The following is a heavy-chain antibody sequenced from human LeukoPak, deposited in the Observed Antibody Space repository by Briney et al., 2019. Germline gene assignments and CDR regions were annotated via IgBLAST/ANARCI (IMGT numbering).Heavy chain of an antibody. J-gene: IGHJ3*01. V-gene: IGHV1-2*02. Sequence: ASVKVSCKPSALHCVRQAPGQGLEWLGWINPNSGDTNYAQKFQGKISMTADTSTSTAYMELRRLRSDDTAVYYCAKGFDAADYYWGQGGFDFWGQGTKVIVSS. D-gene: IGHD3-16*01. CDR2: INPNSGDT. CDR3: AKGFDAADYYWGQGGFDF. CDR1: A.